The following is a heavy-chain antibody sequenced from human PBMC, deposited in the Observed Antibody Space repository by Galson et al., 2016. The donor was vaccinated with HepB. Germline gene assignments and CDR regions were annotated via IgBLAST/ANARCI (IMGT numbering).Heavy chain of an antibody. J-gene: IGHJ4*02. CDR2: INPSNGGT. V-gene: IGHV1-2*02. CDR3: SRALTTLPIDY. D-gene: IGHD4-11*01. CDR1: GYTFSGYY. Sequence: SVKVSCKASGYTFSGYYIHWVRQAPGQGLEWMGWINPSNGGTNYAQKFQGRVTLTSDTSISTTYMDLSRRTSNDTAVFYCSRALTTLPIDYWGQGTLIAVSS.